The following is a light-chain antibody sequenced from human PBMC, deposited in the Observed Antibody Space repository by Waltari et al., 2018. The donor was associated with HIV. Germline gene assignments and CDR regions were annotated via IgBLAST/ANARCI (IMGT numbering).Light chain of an antibody. CDR3: CSYTGSYTWV. CDR1: SSDVGGYNF. Sequence: QSALTQPRSVSGSPGQSVTLSCTGTSSDVGGYNFVPWYQQHPGKAPKLVIYDVSKWPSGVPDRFSGSKSGNTASLTISGLQAEDEADYFCCSYTGSYTWVFGGGTELTVL. CDR2: DVS. J-gene: IGLJ3*02. V-gene: IGLV2-11*01.